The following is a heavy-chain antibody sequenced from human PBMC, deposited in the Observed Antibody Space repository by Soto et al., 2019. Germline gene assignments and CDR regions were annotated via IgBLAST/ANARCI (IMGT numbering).Heavy chain of an antibody. V-gene: IGHV1-18*01. J-gene: IGHJ6*02. Sequence: ASVKVSCKASGYTFTSYGISWVRQAPGQGLEWMGWISAYNGNTNYAQKLQGRVTMTTDTSTSTAYMELRSLRSDDTAVYYCARERTTVTPYYYYYGMDVWGQGTTVTSP. CDR2: ISAYNGNT. CDR3: ARERTTVTPYYYYYGMDV. D-gene: IGHD4-17*01. CDR1: GYTFTSYG.